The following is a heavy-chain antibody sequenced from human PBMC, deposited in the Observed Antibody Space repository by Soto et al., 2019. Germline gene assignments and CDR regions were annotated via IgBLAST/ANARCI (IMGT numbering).Heavy chain of an antibody. CDR2: ISGSGGST. CDR3: ARRTKAELADWFDP. CDR1: GFTFSSYA. J-gene: IGHJ5*02. D-gene: IGHD1-1*01. V-gene: IGHV3-23*01. Sequence: GGSLRLSCAASGFTFSSYAMSWVRQAPGKGLEWVSAISGSGGSTYYADSVKGRFTISRDKSKNTLYLQMNSLRAEDTAVYYCARRTKAELADWFDPWGQGTLVTVSS.